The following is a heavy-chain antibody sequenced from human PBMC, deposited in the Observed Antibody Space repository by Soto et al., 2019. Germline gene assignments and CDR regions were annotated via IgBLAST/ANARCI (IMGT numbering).Heavy chain of an antibody. V-gene: IGHV3-74*03. Sequence: GGSLRLSCLASGFTFSRYWMHWVRQAPGKGLVWVSRINTDKSTLTYADSVEGRFTISRDNAKNTLYLQMDSLRAEDTAVYYCAKAYSGSYYPGYWGQGTLVTVSS. CDR1: GFTFSRYW. D-gene: IGHD1-26*01. CDR2: INTDKSTL. J-gene: IGHJ4*02. CDR3: AKAYSGSYYPGY.